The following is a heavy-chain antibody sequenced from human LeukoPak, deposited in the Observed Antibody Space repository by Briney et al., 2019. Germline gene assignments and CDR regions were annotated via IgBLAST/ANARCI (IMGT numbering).Heavy chain of an antibody. D-gene: IGHD3-22*01. J-gene: IGHJ4*02. CDR1: GGSISSYY. CDR3: AREPPAPGAYSSGYIHY. Sequence: PSETLSLTCTVSGGSISSYYWSWLRQPPGKGLEWGGDIYYSGSTNYNPSLKRRVTISVDTSQNQFSLKLSSVTAADTAVYYCAREPPAPGAYSSGYIHYWGQGTLVTVSS. CDR2: IYYSGST. V-gene: IGHV4-59*01.